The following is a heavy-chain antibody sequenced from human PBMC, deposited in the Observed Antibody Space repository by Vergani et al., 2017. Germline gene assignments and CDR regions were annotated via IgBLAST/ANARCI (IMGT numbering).Heavy chain of an antibody. J-gene: IGHJ5*02. Sequence: QVQLQESGPGLVKPSETLSLTCTVSGGSISSYYWSWIRQPAGKGLEWIGRIYTSGSTNYNPSLKSRVTMSVDTSKNQFSLKLSSVTAADTAVYYCATLPLLTHEPTNGFDPWGQGTLVTVSS. D-gene: IGHD4/OR15-4a*01. CDR3: ATLPLLTHEPTNGFDP. CDR1: GGSISSYY. V-gene: IGHV4-4*07. CDR2: IYTSGST.